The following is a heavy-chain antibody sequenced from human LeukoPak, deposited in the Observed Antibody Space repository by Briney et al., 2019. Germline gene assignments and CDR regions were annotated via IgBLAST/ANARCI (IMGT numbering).Heavy chain of an antibody. Sequence: GGSLRLSCAVSGFTFSDYFMHWVRQAPGKGPEWVLSISTSGTYLLYADSVKGRFTISRDNAKDSLFLQMDSLRAADTAVYYCARDFPFSYPWGQGTLVTVSS. D-gene: IGHD2/OR15-2a*01. CDR1: GFTFSDYF. J-gene: IGHJ5*02. CDR2: ISTSGTYL. CDR3: ARDFPFSYP. V-gene: IGHV3-21*01.